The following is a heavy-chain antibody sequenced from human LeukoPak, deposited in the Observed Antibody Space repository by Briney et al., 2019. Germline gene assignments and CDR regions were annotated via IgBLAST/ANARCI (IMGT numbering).Heavy chain of an antibody. V-gene: IGHV3-7*01. Sequence: PGGSLRLSCAASGFTFSSYWMTWVRQTPGKGLEWLANINQDGSEKYYVDPVKGRFTISRDNAKNSLYLQMNGLRAEDTAVYYCARDKLMGDSYFVYWGQGTLVTVSS. CDR3: ARDKLMGDSYFVY. J-gene: IGHJ4*02. D-gene: IGHD2-21*02. CDR1: GFTFSSYW. CDR2: INQDGSEK.